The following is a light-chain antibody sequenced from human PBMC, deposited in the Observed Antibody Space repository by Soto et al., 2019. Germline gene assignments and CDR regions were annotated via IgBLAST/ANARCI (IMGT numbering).Light chain of an antibody. CDR2: EVS. CDR1: SSDVGGYNF. CDR3: SSYAGSKNFPYV. V-gene: IGLV2-8*01. J-gene: IGLJ1*01. Sequence: QSVLTQPPSASGSPGQSVTISCTGTSSDVGGYNFVSWYQQHPGKAPKLMIYEVSERPSGVPDRFSASKSGNTASLTVSGLQADDEADYYCSSYAGSKNFPYVFGTGTRSPS.